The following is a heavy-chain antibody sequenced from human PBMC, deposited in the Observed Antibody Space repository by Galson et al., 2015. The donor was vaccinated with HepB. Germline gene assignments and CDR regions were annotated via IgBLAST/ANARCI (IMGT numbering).Heavy chain of an antibody. D-gene: IGHD6-19*01. Sequence: SLRLSCAASGFTFSTYVMSWVRQAPGKGLEWVSSISTGGGSRYYADSVKGRFTISRDNSKNTLYLQMNSLRAEDTAVYYCGKITTSAGTEYWGQGTLVTVSS. CDR3: GKITTSAGTEY. CDR1: GFTFSTYV. CDR2: ISTGGGSR. J-gene: IGHJ4*02. V-gene: IGHV3-23*01.